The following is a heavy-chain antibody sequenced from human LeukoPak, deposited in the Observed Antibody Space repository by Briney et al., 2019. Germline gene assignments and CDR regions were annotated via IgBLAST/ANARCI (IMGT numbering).Heavy chain of an antibody. CDR3: ARDRGGYCSSTSCYGFQH. V-gene: IGHV3-7*01. CDR1: GFTFSSYW. D-gene: IGHD2-2*01. CDR2: IKQDGSEK. J-gene: IGHJ1*01. Sequence: GGSLRLSCAASGFTFSSYWMSWVRQAPGKGLEWVANIKQDGSEKYYVDSVKGRFTISRDNAKNSLYLQMNSLRAEDTAVYYCARDRGGYCSSTSCYGFQHWGQGTLVTVSS.